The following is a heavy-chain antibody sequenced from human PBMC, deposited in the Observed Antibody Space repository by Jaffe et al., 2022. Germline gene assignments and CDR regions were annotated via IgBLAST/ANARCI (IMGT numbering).Heavy chain of an antibody. CDR1: GGTFSSYA. V-gene: IGHV1-69*01. CDR2: IIPIFGTA. J-gene: IGHJ6*03. CDR3: AVNLGYCSGGSCYQPYYYYYMDV. Sequence: QVQLVQSGAEVKKPGSSVKVSCKASGGTFSSYAISWVRQAPGQGLEWMGGIIPIFGTANYAQKFQGRVTITADESTSTAYMELSSLRSEDTAVYYCAVNLGYCSGGSCYQPYYYYYMDVWGKGTTVTVSS. D-gene: IGHD2-15*01.